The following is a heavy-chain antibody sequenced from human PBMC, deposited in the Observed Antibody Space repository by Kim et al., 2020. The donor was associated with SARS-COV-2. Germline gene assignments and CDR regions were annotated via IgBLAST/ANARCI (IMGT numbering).Heavy chain of an antibody. CDR3: ARGLMGGPIDL. CDR1: GFTFSDYG. Sequence: GGSLRLSCAVSGFTFSDYGMSWVRQAPGKGLEWVSGINSNGDRIGYADPVKGRFTISRDNAKNSLYLQMNSLRVEDTALYHWARGLMGGPIDLWAQGSMDTFSS. CDR2: INSNGDRI. V-gene: IGHV3-20*01. J-gene: IGHJ5*02. D-gene: IGHD2-8*01.